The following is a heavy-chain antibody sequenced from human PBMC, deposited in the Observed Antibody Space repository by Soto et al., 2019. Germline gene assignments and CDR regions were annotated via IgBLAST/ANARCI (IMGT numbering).Heavy chain of an antibody. CDR2: ISNDGHNQ. V-gene: IGHV3-30*04. CDR3: ASPTHCSGGSCYRPFDY. J-gene: IGHJ4*02. D-gene: IGHD2-15*01. Sequence: GGSLRLSCAASGFPFSAYTMHWVRQAPGKGLEWVAVISNDGHNQYYADSVKGRFTISRDNSKNTLYLQINNLRAEDTAVYYCASPTHCSGGSCYRPFDYWGQGTLVTVSS. CDR1: GFPFSAYT.